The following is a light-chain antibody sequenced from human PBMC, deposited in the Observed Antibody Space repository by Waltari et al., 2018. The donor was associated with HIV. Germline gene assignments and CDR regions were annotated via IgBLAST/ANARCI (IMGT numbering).Light chain of an antibody. CDR2: SND. CDR3: AAWDDSLNGWV. V-gene: IGLV1-44*01. CDR1: SSNIRSNT. Sequence: QSVLTQPPSASGTPGQRVTISCSGSSSNIRSNTVSWYQQLPGTAPKLLIYSNDQRPSGVPDLFSGSKSGTSASLAISGLQSEDEADYYCAAWDDSLNGWVVGGGTKLTVL. J-gene: IGLJ3*02.